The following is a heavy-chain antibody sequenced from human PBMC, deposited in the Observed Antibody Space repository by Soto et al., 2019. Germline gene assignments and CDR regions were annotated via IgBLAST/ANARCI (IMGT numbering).Heavy chain of an antibody. Sequence: GGSLRLSCAASGFTFSSSWIHWVRQAPGKGLVWVSRINSDGSSTSYADSVKGRFTISRDNAKNTLYLQMISLSADDTAVYYCARGSSSGSQNLLDYWGQGTLVTVSS. CDR2: INSDGSST. D-gene: IGHD6-19*01. CDR1: GFTFSSSW. J-gene: IGHJ4*02. CDR3: ARGSSSGSQNLLDY. V-gene: IGHV3-74*01.